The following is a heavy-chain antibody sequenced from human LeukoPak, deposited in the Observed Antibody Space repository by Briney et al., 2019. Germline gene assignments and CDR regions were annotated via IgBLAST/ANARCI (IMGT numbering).Heavy chain of an antibody. CDR2: IYTSGST. CDR3: ARVGGLSSTYLDAFDI. D-gene: IGHD2-2*01. V-gene: IGHV4-61*02. J-gene: IGHJ3*02. Sequence: SETLSLTCTVSGGSISSGNYYWSWIRQPAGKGLEWIGRIYTSGSTYYNPSLKSRVTTSVDTSKNQFSLKLSSVTAADTAVYYCARVGGLSSTYLDAFDIWGQGTMVTVSS. CDR1: GGSISSGNYY.